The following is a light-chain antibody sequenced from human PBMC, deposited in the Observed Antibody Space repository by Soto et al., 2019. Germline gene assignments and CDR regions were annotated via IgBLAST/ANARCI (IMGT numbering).Light chain of an antibody. Sequence: EVVLTQSPGTLSLSPGERATLSCRASQSVTSNYLAWYQQKPGQAPRLLIYGASSRATGIPDRFSGSGSETDFTLTITRLEPEDFAVYYCQHYGSSPPYTFGQGTKLEIK. CDR3: QHYGSSPPYT. V-gene: IGKV3-20*01. J-gene: IGKJ2*01. CDR1: QSVTSNY. CDR2: GAS.